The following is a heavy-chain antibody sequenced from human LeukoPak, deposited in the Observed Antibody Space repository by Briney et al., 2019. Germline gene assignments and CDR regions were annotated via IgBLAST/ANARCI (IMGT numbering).Heavy chain of an antibody. CDR1: GYTLTELS. J-gene: IGHJ5*02. Sequence: ASVKVSCKVSGYTLTELSMHWVRQAPGKGLEWMGGFDPEDGETIYAQKFQGRVTMTEDTSTDTAYMELNSLRSEDTAVYYCATTSGSTITIFGVPIRNWFDPWGQGTLVTVSS. CDR3: ATTSGSTITIFGVPIRNWFDP. D-gene: IGHD3-3*01. V-gene: IGHV1-24*01. CDR2: FDPEDGET.